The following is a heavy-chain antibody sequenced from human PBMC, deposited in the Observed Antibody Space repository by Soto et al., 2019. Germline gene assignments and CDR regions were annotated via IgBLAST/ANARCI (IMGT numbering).Heavy chain of an antibody. D-gene: IGHD3-3*01. V-gene: IGHV4-59*01. Sequence: PSETLSLTCTVSGGSISSYYWSWIRQPPGKGLEWIGYIYYSGSTNYNPSLKSRVTISVDTPKNQLSLKLSSVTAADTAEHYCARVDSKIFGVAPRWFDPSGQGTLVTV. CDR3: ARVDSKIFGVAPRWFDP. CDR2: IYYSGST. CDR1: GGSISSYY. J-gene: IGHJ5*02.